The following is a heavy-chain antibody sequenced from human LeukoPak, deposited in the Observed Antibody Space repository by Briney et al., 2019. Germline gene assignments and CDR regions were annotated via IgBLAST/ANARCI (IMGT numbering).Heavy chain of an antibody. J-gene: IGHJ4*02. CDR3: ARGPYCSSTSCYSQVV. D-gene: IGHD2-2*02. CDR1: GFTFSDYY. CDR2: ISSSGSTI. V-gene: IGHV3-11*04. Sequence: GGSLRLSCAASGFTFSDYYMSWIRQAPGKGQEWVSYISSSGSTIYYADSVKGRFTISRDNAKNSLYLQMNSLRAEDTAVYYCARGPYCSSTSCYSQVVWGQGTLVTVSS.